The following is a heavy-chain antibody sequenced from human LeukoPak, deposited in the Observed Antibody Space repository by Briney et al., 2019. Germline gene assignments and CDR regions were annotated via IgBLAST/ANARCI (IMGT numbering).Heavy chain of an antibody. CDR1: GYTFTSYD. Sequence: ASVKVSCKASGYTFTSYDINWVRQATGQGLEWMGWVHPRTGGTKSAQGFQGRVTMTRDSSISTAYMELSSLTSDDTAVYYCARDISRMAGLYYFDSWGQGTLVTVSS. J-gene: IGHJ4*02. V-gene: IGHV1-2*02. CDR3: ARDISRMAGLYYFDS. D-gene: IGHD3-16*01. CDR2: VHPRTGGT.